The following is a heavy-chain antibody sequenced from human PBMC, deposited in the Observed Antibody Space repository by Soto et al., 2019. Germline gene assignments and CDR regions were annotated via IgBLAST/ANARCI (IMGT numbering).Heavy chain of an antibody. D-gene: IGHD2-21*02. CDR3: ARHVPSRYCGGDCYAAGLDY. Sequence: QLQLQESGPGLVKPSETLSLTCTVSGGSISSSSYYWGWIRQPPGKGLEWIGSIYYSGSTYYNPSLKSRVTISVDTSKNQFSLKLSSVTAADTAVYYCARHVPSRYCGGDCYAAGLDYWGQGTLVTVSS. CDR2: IYYSGST. J-gene: IGHJ4*02. V-gene: IGHV4-39*01. CDR1: GGSISSSSYY.